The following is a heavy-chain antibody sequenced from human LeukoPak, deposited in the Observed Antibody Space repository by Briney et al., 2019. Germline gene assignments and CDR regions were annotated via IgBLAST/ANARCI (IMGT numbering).Heavy chain of an antibody. Sequence: GESLKISCKGSRYSFTSYWIGWVRQMPGKGLEWMGIIYPGDSDTRYSPSFQGQVTISADKSISTAYLQWSSLKASDTAMYYCAITGGGYCSSTSCHEKGWFDPWGQGTLVTVSS. CDR2: IYPGDSDT. V-gene: IGHV5-51*01. CDR3: AITGGGYCSSTSCHEKGWFDP. CDR1: RYSFTSYW. D-gene: IGHD2-2*01. J-gene: IGHJ5*02.